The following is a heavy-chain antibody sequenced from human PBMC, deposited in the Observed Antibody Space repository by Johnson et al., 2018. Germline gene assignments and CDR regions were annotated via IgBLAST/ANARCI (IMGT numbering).Heavy chain of an antibody. CDR2: IWYDGSNK. CDR3: ATSLKGYCSSTSCYTYYYYYYMDV. J-gene: IGHJ6*03. CDR1: GFTFSSYG. V-gene: IGHV3-33*01. Sequence: QVQLVESGGGVVQPGRSLRLSCAASGFTFSSYGMHWVRQAPGKGLEWVAVIWYDGSNKYYADSVKGRFTISRDNSKNTLYLQMNSLRAEDTAVYYCATSLKGYCSSTSCYTYYYYYYMDVWGKGTTVTVSS. D-gene: IGHD2-2*02.